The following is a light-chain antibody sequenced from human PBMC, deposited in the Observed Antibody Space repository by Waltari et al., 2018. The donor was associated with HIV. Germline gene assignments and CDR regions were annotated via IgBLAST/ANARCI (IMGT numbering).Light chain of an antibody. J-gene: IGLJ3*02. CDR2: RNP. Sequence: QSVLTQPPSVSGTPGQRVTISCSGSRSNIGSNYVYWYQQLPGTAPKLLIYRNPQRPSGVPDRFSGSKSGTSASLAISGLRSEDEGDYHCTTWGGSLSGPVFGGGTKVTVL. CDR1: RSNIGSNY. CDR3: TTWGGSLSGPV. V-gene: IGLV1-47*01.